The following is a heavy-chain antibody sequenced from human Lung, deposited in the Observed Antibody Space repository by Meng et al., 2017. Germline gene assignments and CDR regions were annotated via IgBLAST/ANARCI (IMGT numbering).Heavy chain of an antibody. CDR3: ARDEDISAAGKLFGDY. Sequence: QGELVQSGAEVKKLGASVKVSCKPSGYNFPDYYIHWVRRAPGQGLEWMGRINPKSGDTHYAQKFQARVTMTGDTSISTAYMELSGLRSDDTAMYYCARDEDISAAGKLFGDYWGQGTLVTVSS. J-gene: IGHJ4*02. CDR2: INPKSGDT. V-gene: IGHV1-2*06. CDR1: GYNFPDYY. D-gene: IGHD6-25*01.